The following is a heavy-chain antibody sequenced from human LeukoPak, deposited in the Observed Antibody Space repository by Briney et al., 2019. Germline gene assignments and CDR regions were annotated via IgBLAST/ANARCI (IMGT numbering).Heavy chain of an antibody. CDR1: GFTFSSYA. J-gene: IGHJ3*02. CDR3: AKPHGSGSYYNVYAFDI. V-gene: IGHV3-23*01. CDR2: IRGSGGST. Sequence: GGSLRLSCAASGFTFSSYAMSWVRQAPGKGLEWVSAIRGSGGSTYYADSVKGRFTISRDNSKNTLYLQMNSLRAEDTAVYYCAKPHGSGSYYNVYAFDIWGQGTMVTVSS. D-gene: IGHD3-10*01.